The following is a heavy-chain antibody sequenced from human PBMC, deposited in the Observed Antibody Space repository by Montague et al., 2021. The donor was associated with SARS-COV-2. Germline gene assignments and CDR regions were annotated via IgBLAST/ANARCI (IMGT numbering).Heavy chain of an antibody. Sequence: SLRLSCAASGFTFSSYGMHWVCQAPGKGLEWVAVISYDGSNKYYADSVKGRFTISRDNSKNTLYLQMNSLRAEDTAVYYCAGSLLEYYGMDVWGQGTTVTVSS. CDR1: GFTFSSYG. CDR2: ISYDGSNK. J-gene: IGHJ6*02. V-gene: IGHV3-30*03. D-gene: IGHD3-3*01. CDR3: AGSLLEYYGMDV.